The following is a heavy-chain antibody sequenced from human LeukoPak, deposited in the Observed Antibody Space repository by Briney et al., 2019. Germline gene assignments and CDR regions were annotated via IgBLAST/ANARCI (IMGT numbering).Heavy chain of an antibody. Sequence: ASVKVSCKASGYTFTSYGISWVRQAPGQGLEWMGWISAYNGNTNYAQKLQGRVTMTTDTSTSTAYMELRSLRSEDTAVYYCARDRIVVVPAANSYYFDYWGQGTLVTVSS. D-gene: IGHD2-2*01. J-gene: IGHJ4*02. CDR3: ARDRIVVVPAANSYYFDY. V-gene: IGHV1-18*01. CDR2: ISAYNGNT. CDR1: GYTFTSYG.